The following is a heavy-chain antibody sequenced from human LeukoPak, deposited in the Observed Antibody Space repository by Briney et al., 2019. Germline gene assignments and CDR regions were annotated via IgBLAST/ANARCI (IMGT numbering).Heavy chain of an antibody. D-gene: IGHD3-22*01. CDR1: GGTFSSYT. CDR3: TTAKFPYYYDSSGYSLFDY. J-gene: IGHJ4*02. CDR2: IIPILGIA. Sequence: SVKVSCKASGGTFSSYTISWVRQAPGQGLEWMGRIIPILGIANYAQKFQGRVTITADKSTSTAYMELSSLRSEDTAVYYCTTAKFPYYYDSSGYSLFDYWGQGTLVTVSS. V-gene: IGHV1-69*02.